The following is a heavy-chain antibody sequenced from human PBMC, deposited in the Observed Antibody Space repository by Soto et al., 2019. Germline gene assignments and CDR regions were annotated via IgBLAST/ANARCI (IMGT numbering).Heavy chain of an antibody. V-gene: IGHV1-18*04. CDR3: ARDRIAVAGMGYYYYYGMDV. D-gene: IGHD6-19*01. CDR2: ISAYNGNT. CDR1: GYTFTSYG. Sequence: ASVKVSCKASGYTFTSYGISWVRQAPGQGLEWMGWISAYNGNTNYAQKLQGRVTMTTDTSTSTAYMELRSLRSDDTAVYYCARDRIAVAGMGYYYYYGMDVWGQGTTVTVS. J-gene: IGHJ6*02.